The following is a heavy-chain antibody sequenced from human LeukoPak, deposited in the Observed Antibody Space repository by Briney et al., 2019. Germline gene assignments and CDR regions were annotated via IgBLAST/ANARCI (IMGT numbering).Heavy chain of an antibody. CDR2: IYHIGST. V-gene: IGHV4-38-2*02. CDR3: ANSPIIAVADYFGS. J-gene: IGHJ4*02. CDR1: NYSISTDYY. Sequence: SETLSLTCTVSNYSISTDYYWGWIRQPPGKGLEWIGSIYHIGSTYYSPSLKSRVSLSVDTSKNQFSLKLSSVTAADTAVYYCANSPIIAVADYFGSWGQGRLVTVSS. D-gene: IGHD6-19*01.